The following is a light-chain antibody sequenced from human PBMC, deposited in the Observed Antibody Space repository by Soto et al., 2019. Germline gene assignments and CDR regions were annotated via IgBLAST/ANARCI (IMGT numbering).Light chain of an antibody. V-gene: IGKV3-11*01. Sequence: EIVLTQSPATLSLSPGQRATLSCRASQSVGIYLTWYQQKPGQAPRLLIYDAFNRATDIPARFSGSGSGTDFTLTISSLEPEDFAVYYCKQRYNWPPITFGQGTRLEIE. CDR3: KQRYNWPPIT. CDR2: DAF. J-gene: IGKJ5*01. CDR1: QSVGIY.